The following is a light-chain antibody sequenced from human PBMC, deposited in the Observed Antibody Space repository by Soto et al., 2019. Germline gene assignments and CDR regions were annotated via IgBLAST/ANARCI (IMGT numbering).Light chain of an antibody. V-gene: IGKV1-5*03. J-gene: IGKJ1*01. CDR1: QSISSW. Sequence: DIQMTQSPSTLSASVGDRVTITCRASQSISSWLAWYQQKPGKAPKLLIYKASSLESGVPSRFSGSGSGTEFTLTISSLRPDDFATYYCQQYNDYSAWTFGQGTKVEIK. CDR2: KAS. CDR3: QQYNDYSAWT.